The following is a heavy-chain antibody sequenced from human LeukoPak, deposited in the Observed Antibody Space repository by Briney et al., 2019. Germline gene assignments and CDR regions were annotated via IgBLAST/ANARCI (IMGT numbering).Heavy chain of an antibody. CDR2: IYTSGST. D-gene: IGHD3-9*01. CDR1: GGSINSGSYY. Sequence: SETLSLTCTVSGGSINSGSYYYHWIRQPAGKGLEWIGRIYTSGSTNSNPSLKSRVTISVDTSKNQFSLRLSSVTAADTAVYYCARDHYDILTGALGDWFDPWGQGTLVTVSS. V-gene: IGHV4-61*02. J-gene: IGHJ5*02. CDR3: ARDHYDILTGALGDWFDP.